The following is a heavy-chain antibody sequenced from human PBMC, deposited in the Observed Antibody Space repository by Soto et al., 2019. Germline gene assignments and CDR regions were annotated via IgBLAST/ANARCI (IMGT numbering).Heavy chain of an antibody. Sequence: SETLSLTCAVYGGSFSDYSWTWIRQPPGKGLEWIGEINHSGSTYYNPSLMSRVTISVDTSKSQFSLKLTSVTAADTAVYYCARSHIVPRLFMYPYDSWGQGTLVTVS. V-gene: IGHV4-34*01. CDR3: ARSHIVPRLFMYPYDS. CDR2: INHSGST. CDR1: GGSFSDYS. J-gene: IGHJ4*02. D-gene: IGHD6-6*01.